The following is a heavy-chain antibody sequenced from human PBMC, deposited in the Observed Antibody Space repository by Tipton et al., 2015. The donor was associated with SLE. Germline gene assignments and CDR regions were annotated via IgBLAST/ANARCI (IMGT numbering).Heavy chain of an antibody. J-gene: IGHJ2*01. V-gene: IGHV1-46*01. CDR2: INPSGGST. CDR3: ARTPEVAGGDRSFDL. CDR1: GYTFTSYY. D-gene: IGHD3-16*01. Sequence: QLVQSGPEVKKPGASVKVSCKASGYTFTSYYMHWVRRAPGQGLEWMGIINPSGGSTSYAQKFQGRVTMTRDTSTSTAYMELRSLRSDDTAVYYCARTPEVAGGDRSFDLWGRGTLVTVSS.